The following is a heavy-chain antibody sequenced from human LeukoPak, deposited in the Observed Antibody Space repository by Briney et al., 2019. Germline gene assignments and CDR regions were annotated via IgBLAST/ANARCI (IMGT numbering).Heavy chain of an antibody. Sequence: GGSVKGSCKASGYTFTSYDINWVRQATGQGLEWMGWMNPNSGNTGYAQKFQGRVTMTRNTSISTAYMELSSLRSEGTAVYYCARVMGIAVANDYWGQGTLVTVSS. J-gene: IGHJ4*02. CDR2: MNPNSGNT. CDR3: ARVMGIAVANDY. D-gene: IGHD6-19*01. V-gene: IGHV1-8*01. CDR1: GYTFTSYD.